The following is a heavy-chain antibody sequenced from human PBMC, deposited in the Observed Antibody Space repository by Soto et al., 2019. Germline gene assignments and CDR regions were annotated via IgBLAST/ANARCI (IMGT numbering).Heavy chain of an antibody. J-gene: IGHJ5*02. CDR1: GAYVSSRSYY. CDR2: IHDSEST. D-gene: IGHD6-13*01. Sequence: PSETLSLTCTVSGAYVSSRSYYWSWIRQPPGKGLEWIGYIHDSESTTYNPSLKSRVTISVDTSNNQFSLKLNYVTAADTAMYFCARHFGYSSSCYVHVDRGGLGTLVTVSS. V-gene: IGHV4-61*01. CDR3: ARHFGYSSSCYVHVDR.